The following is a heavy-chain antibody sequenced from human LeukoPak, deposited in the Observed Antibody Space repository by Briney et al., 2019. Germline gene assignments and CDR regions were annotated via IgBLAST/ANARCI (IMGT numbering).Heavy chain of an antibody. J-gene: IGHJ4*02. V-gene: IGHV4-31*03. Sequence: SQTLSLTCTVSGGSISSGGYYWSWIRQHPGKGLEWIGYIYYSGSTYYNPSLKSRVTISVDTSKNQFSLKLSSVTAADTAVYHCARIPYGSGSYYIDYWGQGTLVTVSS. CDR3: ARIPYGSGSYYIDY. CDR1: GGSISSGGYY. D-gene: IGHD3-10*01. CDR2: IYYSGST.